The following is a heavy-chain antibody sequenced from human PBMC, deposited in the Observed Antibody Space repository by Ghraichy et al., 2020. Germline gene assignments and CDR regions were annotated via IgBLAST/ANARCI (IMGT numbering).Heavy chain of an antibody. V-gene: IGHV3-30*18. CDR2: ISYDGSNK. Sequence: GGSLRLSCAASGFTFSSYGMHWVRQAPGKGLEWVAVISYDGSNKYYADSVKGRFTISRDNSKNTLYLQMNSLRAEDTAVYYCAKDPGWRNYYYYGMDVWGQGTTVTVSS. D-gene: IGHD3-9*01. CDR1: GFTFSSYG. CDR3: AKDPGWRNYYYYGMDV. J-gene: IGHJ6*02.